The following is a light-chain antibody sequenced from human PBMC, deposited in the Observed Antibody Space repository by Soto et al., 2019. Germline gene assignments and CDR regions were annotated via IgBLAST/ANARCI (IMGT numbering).Light chain of an antibody. Sequence: QSVLTQPPSASGTPGQRVTISCSGSSSNIGSETVNWYQHLPGTAPKLLIYVNNKRPSGVPDRFSGSKSGTSASLAISGLQSEAEADYFCAAWDDSLKRVVFGGGTKLTVL. CDR2: VNN. J-gene: IGLJ2*01. V-gene: IGLV1-44*01. CDR3: AAWDDSLKRVV. CDR1: SSNIGSET.